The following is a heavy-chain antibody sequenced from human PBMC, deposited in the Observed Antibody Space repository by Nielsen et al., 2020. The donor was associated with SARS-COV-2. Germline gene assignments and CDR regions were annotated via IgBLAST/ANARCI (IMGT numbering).Heavy chain of an antibody. J-gene: IGHJ4*02. D-gene: IGHD6-19*01. Sequence: GESLKISCAASGFTFSSYWMSWVRQAPGKGLEWVANIKQDGSEKYYVDSMKGRFTISRDNDKNSLYLQMNSLRAEDTAVYYCARDQAGTWATYFDYWGQGTLVTVSS. CDR3: ARDQAGTWATYFDY. CDR2: IKQDGSEK. CDR1: GFTFSSYW. V-gene: IGHV3-7*03.